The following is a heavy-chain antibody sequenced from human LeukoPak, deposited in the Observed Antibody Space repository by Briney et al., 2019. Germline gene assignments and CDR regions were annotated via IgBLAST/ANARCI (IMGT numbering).Heavy chain of an antibody. D-gene: IGHD6-19*01. J-gene: IGHJ4*02. CDR2: IYYSGRT. V-gene: IGHV4-59*08. CDR3: ARHVEQWLTPFDY. CDR1: GDSISRSY. Sequence: SETLSLTCSVSGDSISRSYWSWIRQAPGKGLEWIGYIYYSGRTNYNPSLKSRVTISVDTSKNQFSLKLTSVTAADTAVYYCARHVEQWLTPFDYWGQGTLVTVSS.